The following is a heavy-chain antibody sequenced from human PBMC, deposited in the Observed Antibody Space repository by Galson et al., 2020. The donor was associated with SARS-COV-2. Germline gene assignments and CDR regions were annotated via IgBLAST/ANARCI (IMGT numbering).Heavy chain of an antibody. D-gene: IGHD4-17*01. J-gene: IGHJ4*02. CDR1: GGSFSDYS. CDR2: ISHSGST. V-gene: IGHV4-34*01. CDR3: AKDEGADYGDYWGSLVY. Sequence: SQTLSLTCGVYGGSFSDYSWTWVRQPPGKGLEWIGEISHSGSTNYSPSLKSRVFMSVDTSKNQFSLKLRSVTAADTAIYYCAKDEGADYGDYWGSLVYWGQGTLVTVSS.